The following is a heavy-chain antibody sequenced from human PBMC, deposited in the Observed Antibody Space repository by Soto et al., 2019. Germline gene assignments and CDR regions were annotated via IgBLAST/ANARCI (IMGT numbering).Heavy chain of an antibody. CDR3: ARDARYIPDY. D-gene: IGHD1-1*01. V-gene: IGHV1-18*01. Sequence: QVQLVQSGAEVKKPGASVKVSCKASGYTFTSYGISLGREAAGQGLEWMGWISTYSGNTNYAHNFQARVTVTTDTPTSTAYMELSGLRSDATAVYYCARDARYIPDYWGQGNLVTVSS. J-gene: IGHJ4*02. CDR2: ISTYSGNT. CDR1: GYTFTSYG.